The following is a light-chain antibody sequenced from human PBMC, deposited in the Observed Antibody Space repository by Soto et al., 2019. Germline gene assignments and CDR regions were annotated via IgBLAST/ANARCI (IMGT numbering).Light chain of an antibody. Sequence: DIQMTQSPSSVSASVGDRVTITCRASQGISSWLAWYQQKPGKAPKLLIYAASSLHSGVPARFSGNGFGTDFTLTIRSLEPEDVVTCCREQAKSFRLSFGGGIKVGL. CDR3: EQAKSFRLS. CDR2: AAS. CDR1: QGISSW. J-gene: IGKJ4*01. V-gene: IGKV1D-12*01.